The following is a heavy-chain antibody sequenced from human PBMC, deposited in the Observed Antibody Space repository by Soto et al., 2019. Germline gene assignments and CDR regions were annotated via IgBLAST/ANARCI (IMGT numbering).Heavy chain of an antibody. CDR1: RGSISSYY. J-gene: IGHJ6*02. CDR3: ARGGGGPLYYGMDV. CDR2: IYYSGST. V-gene: IGHV4-59*01. D-gene: IGHD3-16*01. Sequence: KASETLSLTCSVSRGSISSYYWNWIRQSPGKGLEWIGYIYYSGSTNYNPSLKSRVSISVDTSKNQLSLKLSSVTAADTAVYYCARGGGGPLYYGMDVWGHGTTVTVSS.